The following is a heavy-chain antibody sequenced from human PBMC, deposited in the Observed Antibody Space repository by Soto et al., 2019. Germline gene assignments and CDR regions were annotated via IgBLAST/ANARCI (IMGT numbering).Heavy chain of an antibody. D-gene: IGHD2-2*01. Sequence: PGGSLRLSCAASGFTLSDYYMSWIRQAPGKGLEWVSYISSSGSTIYYADSVKGRFTISRDNAKNSLYLQMNSLRAEDTAVYYCARERIVVVPAANYYYYYGMDVWGQGTTVTVSS. V-gene: IGHV3-11*01. CDR1: GFTLSDYY. CDR3: ARERIVVVPAANYYYYYGMDV. CDR2: ISSSGSTI. J-gene: IGHJ6*02.